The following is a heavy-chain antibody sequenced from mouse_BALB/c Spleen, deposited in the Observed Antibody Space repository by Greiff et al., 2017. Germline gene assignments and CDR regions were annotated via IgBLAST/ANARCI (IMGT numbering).Heavy chain of an antibody. J-gene: IGHJ3*01. Sequence: VQLQQSGAELARPGASVKLSCKASGYTFTSYWMQWVKQRPGQGLEWIGAIYPGDGDTRYTQKFKGKATLTADKSSSTAYMQLSSLASEDSAVYYCAREGNSPFAYWGQGTLVTVSA. V-gene: IGHV1-87*01. CDR3: AREGNSPFAY. D-gene: IGHD2-1*01. CDR2: IYPGDGDT. CDR1: GYTFTSYW.